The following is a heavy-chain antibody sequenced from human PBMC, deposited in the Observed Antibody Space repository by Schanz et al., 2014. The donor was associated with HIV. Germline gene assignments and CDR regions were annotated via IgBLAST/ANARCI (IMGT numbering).Heavy chain of an antibody. J-gene: IGHJ4*02. CDR1: GFTFDSYG. V-gene: IGHV3-NL1*01. CDR3: VKGERIGYRIEVTGPTFDY. D-gene: IGHD3-22*01. CDR2: INWNGGST. Sequence: QVHLVESGGGVVRPGRSLRLSCAASGFTFDSYGMHWVRQAPGKGLEWVSGINWNGGSTGYAGSVKDRFTISRDNAKNTLYVQIRSLRNEDTAVYYCVKGERIGYRIEVTGPTFDYWGQGTLVTVSS.